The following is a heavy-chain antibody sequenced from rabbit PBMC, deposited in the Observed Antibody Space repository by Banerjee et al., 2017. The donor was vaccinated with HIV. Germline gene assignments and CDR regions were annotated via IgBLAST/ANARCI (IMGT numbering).Heavy chain of an antibody. V-gene: IGHV1S40*01. D-gene: IGHD7-1*01. CDR3: ARDLTGVTGWNFNL. Sequence: QSLEESGGGLVKPEGSLTLTCKASGFSFSSSYYMCWVRQAPGKGLEWIGCIYAGSSRGTWYASWAKGRFTISKTSSTTVTLQMTSLTAADTATYFCARDLTGVTGWNFNLWGPGTLVTVS. J-gene: IGHJ4*01. CDR1: GFSFSSSYY. CDR2: IYAGSSRGT.